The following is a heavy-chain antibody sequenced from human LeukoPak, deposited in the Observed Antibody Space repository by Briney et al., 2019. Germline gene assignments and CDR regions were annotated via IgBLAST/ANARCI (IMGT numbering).Heavy chain of an antibody. D-gene: IGHD2-2*01. CDR1: GFTFSRYS. V-gene: IGHV3-21*01. CDR2: ISSRSSYI. CDR3: ARLPGGIDAFDM. J-gene: IGHJ3*02. Sequence: GGSLRLSCAASGFTFSRYSMHWVRQAPGKGLEWVSSISSRSSYIYYADSVKGRFTISRDNAKNSLYLQMNSLRAEDTAVYYCARLPGGIDAFDMWGQGTMVTVSS.